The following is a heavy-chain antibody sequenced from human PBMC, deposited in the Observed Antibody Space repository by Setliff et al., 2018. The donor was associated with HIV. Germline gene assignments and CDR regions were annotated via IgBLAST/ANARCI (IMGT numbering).Heavy chain of an antibody. J-gene: IGHJ6*02. Sequence: PGGSLRLSCAASGFNFKTYGMTWVRQAPGKGLEWVSFIRSEEYGGTSAFAASVKGRFTISRDDTRGIAYLQMNSLQTEDTGVYYCARDDSGYNYGGRGMDVWGQGTTVTVSS. CDR3: ARDDSGYNYGGRGMDV. V-gene: IGHV3-49*04. D-gene: IGHD4-17*01. CDR1: GFNFKTYG. CDR2: IRSEEYGGTS.